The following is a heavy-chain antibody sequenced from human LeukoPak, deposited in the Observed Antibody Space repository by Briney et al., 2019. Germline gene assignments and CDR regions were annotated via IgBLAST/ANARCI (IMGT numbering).Heavy chain of an antibody. CDR2: IYSWGST. J-gene: IGHJ6*02. D-gene: IGHD2-2*01. CDR1: GFTVSSNY. CDR3: ARGVSGYCSSTSCYYYYYYGMGV. V-gene: IGHV3-66*01. Sequence: GGSLRLSCAASGFTVSSNYMSCVRPAPGKGLEWVSAIYSWGSTYYADSVKCRFTISRDNSKTTLYLPMNSLRAEDTAVLYCARGVSGYCSSTSCYYYYYYGMGVWGQGTTVSVSS.